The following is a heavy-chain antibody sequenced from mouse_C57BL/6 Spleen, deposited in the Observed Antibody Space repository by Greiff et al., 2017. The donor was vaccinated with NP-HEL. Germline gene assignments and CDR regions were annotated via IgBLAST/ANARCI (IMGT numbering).Heavy chain of an antibody. CDR3: ARELWSAMDY. Sequence: DVQLQESGPGLVKPSQSLSLTCSVTGYSITSGYYWNWIRQFPGNKLEWMGYISYDGSNNYNPSLKNRISITRDTSKNQFFQKLNSVTTEDTATYYCARELWSAMDYWGQGTSVTVSS. CDR2: ISYDGSN. J-gene: IGHJ4*01. CDR1: GYSITSGYY. V-gene: IGHV3-6*01.